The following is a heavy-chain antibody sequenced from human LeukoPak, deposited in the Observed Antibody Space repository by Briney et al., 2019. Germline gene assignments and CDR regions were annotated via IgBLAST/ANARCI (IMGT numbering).Heavy chain of an antibody. V-gene: IGHV4-4*07. CDR1: GGSISSYY. CDR2: IYTSGST. J-gene: IGHJ4*02. CDR3: AREDSSGYYEPFDY. D-gene: IGHD3-22*01. Sequence: SETLSLTCTVSGGSISSYYWGWIRQPAGKGLEWIGRIYTSGSTNYNPSLKSRVTMSVDSSKNQFSLKLSSVTAAGTAVYYCAREDSSGYYEPFDYWGQGTLVTVSS.